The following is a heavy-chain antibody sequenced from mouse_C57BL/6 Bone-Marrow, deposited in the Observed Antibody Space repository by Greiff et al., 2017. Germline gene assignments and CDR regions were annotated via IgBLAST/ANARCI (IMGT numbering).Heavy chain of an antibody. CDR3: ARQDDYDGAWFAY. J-gene: IGHJ3*01. CDR1: GYTFTDYY. CDR2: IFPGSGST. Sequence: QVQLQQSGPELVKPGASVKISCKASGYTFTDYYINWVKQRPGQGLEWIGWIFPGSGSTYYNEKFKGKATLTVDKSSSTSYMLLSSLTSEDSAVYFCARQDDYDGAWFAYWGQGTLVTVSA. V-gene: IGHV1-75*01. D-gene: IGHD2-4*01.